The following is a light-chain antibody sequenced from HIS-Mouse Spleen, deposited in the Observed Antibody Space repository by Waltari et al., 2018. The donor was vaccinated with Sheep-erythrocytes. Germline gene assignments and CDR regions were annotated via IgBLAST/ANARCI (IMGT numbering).Light chain of an antibody. J-gene: IGLJ3*02. CDR2: EDS. Sequence: SYELTQPPSVSVSPGQTSRITCSADALPKKHAYWYQQTPGQAPVLVIYEDSKRPSGTPERFSGSSSGTMATLTISGAQVEDDADYYCYSTDSSGNHWVFGGGTKLTVL. CDR3: YSTDSSGNHWV. V-gene: IGLV3-10*01. CDR1: ALPKKH.